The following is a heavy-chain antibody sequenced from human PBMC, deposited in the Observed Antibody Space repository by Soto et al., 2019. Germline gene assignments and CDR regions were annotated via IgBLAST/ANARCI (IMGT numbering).Heavy chain of an antibody. Sequence: QLQLQESGPGLVKPSETLSLICTVSNGSISSSTSYWAWIRQPPGKGLEWIGSIYYSGTSHYTPSLNNRATISVDTSRNQFSLRLNAVTAADTAVYYCARVTGMTTATTDRGLDTWGQGTLVTFSP. V-gene: IGHV4-39*01. J-gene: IGHJ5*02. CDR3: ARVTGMTTATTDRGLDT. CDR2: IYYSGTS. CDR1: NGSISSSTSY. D-gene: IGHD4-17*01.